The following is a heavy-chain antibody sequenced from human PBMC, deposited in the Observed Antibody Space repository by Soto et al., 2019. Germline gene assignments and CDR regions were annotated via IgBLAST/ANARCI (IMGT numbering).Heavy chain of an antibody. J-gene: IGHJ6*02. CDR3: TTLSITIFGVVLMDV. V-gene: IGHV5-51*01. CDR1: GYNFINYW. Sequence: HGESLKISCKGSGYNFINYWIAWVRQMPGRGLEWMGIISPGDSHTKYSPSLQGQVTISADKSISTAYPQWSSLKASDIAVYYCTTLSITIFGVVLMDVWGQGTTVTVSS. CDR2: ISPGDSHT. D-gene: IGHD3-3*01.